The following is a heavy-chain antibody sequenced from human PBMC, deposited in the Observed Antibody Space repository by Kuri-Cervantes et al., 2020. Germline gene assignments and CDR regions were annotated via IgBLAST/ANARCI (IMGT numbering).Heavy chain of an antibody. CDR2: ISGSGGST. Sequence: GGSLRLSCAASGFTFSSYAMSWVRQAPGKGLEWVSAISGSGGSTYYADSVKGRFTISRDNSKNTLYLQMNSLKTEDTAMYYCTTASKSGTIGVYWGQGTLVTVSS. V-gene: IGHV3-23*01. D-gene: IGHD1-7*01. CDR1: GFTFSSYA. CDR3: TTASKSGTIGVY. J-gene: IGHJ4*02.